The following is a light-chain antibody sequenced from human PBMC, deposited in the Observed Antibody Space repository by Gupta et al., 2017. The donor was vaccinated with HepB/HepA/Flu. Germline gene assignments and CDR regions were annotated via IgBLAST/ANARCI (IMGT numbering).Light chain of an antibody. Sequence: QSALTQPASVSGSPGQSITISYTGTSSDVGGYNSVSWYQQHPGKAPKLMIFDVSNRPSGVSNRFSGSKSGNTASLSISGLQAEDEADYYCSSDTSSSTWVFGGGTKLTVL. CDR1: SSDVGGYNS. CDR3: SSDTSSSTWV. V-gene: IGLV2-14*01. CDR2: DVS. J-gene: IGLJ3*02.